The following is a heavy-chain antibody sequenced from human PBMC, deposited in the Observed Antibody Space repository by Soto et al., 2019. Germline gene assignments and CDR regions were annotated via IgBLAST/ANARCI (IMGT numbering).Heavy chain of an antibody. Sequence: GGSLRLSCAASGFTFSSYEMNWVRQAPGKGLEWVSYISSSGSTIYYADSVKGRFTISRDNAKNTLYLQMNSLRAEDTAVYYCAKDPAGSENYYYYGMDVWGQGTTVTVSS. CDR1: GFTFSSYE. D-gene: IGHD2-2*01. J-gene: IGHJ6*02. CDR2: ISSSGSTI. CDR3: AKDPAGSENYYYYGMDV. V-gene: IGHV3-48*03.